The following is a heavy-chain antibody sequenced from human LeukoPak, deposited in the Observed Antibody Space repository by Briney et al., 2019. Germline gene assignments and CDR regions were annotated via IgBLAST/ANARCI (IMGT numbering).Heavy chain of an antibody. CDR2: IYSGGRT. J-gene: IGHJ3*02. CDR3: SGLVAPYAFDI. D-gene: IGHD5-12*01. Sequence: GGSLRLSCAASGFTVSSNYMSWVRQAPGKGLELGSVIYSGGRTYYADSVKGRFTISRDTSKNTLYLQMNSPLAEDTAVYYGSGLVAPYAFDIWGQGTMVTVSS. CDR1: GFTVSSNY. V-gene: IGHV3-53*01.